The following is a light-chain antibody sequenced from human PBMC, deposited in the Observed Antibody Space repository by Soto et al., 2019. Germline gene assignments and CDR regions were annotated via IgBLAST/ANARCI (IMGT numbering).Light chain of an antibody. CDR1: QGISSY. CDR2: AAS. J-gene: IGKJ1*01. Sequence: IQLTQSPSSLSASVGDRVTITCGASQGISSYLAWYQQKPGKAPKLLIYAASTLQSGVPSRFSGSGSGTDFTLTISRLEPEDFAVYYCQQYGSSLWTFGQGTKVDI. CDR3: QQYGSSLWT. V-gene: IGKV1-9*01.